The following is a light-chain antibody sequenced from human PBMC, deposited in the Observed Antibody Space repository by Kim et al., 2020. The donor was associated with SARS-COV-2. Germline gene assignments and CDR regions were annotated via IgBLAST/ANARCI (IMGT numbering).Light chain of an antibody. V-gene: IGLV2-14*03. CDR2: DVT. CDR1: SSDVGGYSY. J-gene: IGLJ2*01. CDR3: SSYTNSRL. Sequence: SPGQSITISCTGTSSDVGGYSYVSWYQQHPGKAPKLLIYDVTKRPSGVSNRFSGSKSGNTASLTISGLQAEDEADYYCSSYTNSRLFGGGTQLTVL.